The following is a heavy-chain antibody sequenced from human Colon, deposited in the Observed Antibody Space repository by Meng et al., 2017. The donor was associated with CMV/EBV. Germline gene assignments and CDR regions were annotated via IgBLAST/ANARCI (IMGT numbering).Heavy chain of an antibody. J-gene: IGHJ4*02. D-gene: IGHD6-13*01. CDR3: ARQEYGSSTSGFDS. V-gene: IGHV4-59*01. CDR2: VYSSGTT. Sequence: SETLSLTCTVSGGSINNYYWSWIRLPPGKRPEWIGYVYSSGTTRYSPSLKSRVTISIDTSKNQFSLRLNSLTAADTAVYYCARQEYGSSTSGFDSWGQGTLVTVSS. CDR1: GGSINNYY.